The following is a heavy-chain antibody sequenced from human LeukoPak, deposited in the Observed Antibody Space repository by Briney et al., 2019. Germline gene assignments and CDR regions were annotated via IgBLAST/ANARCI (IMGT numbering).Heavy chain of an antibody. J-gene: IGHJ2*01. D-gene: IGHD4-17*01. CDR3: ARARGDYGDHYPGWYFDL. Sequence: PSETLSLTCTVSGYSISSGYYWGWIRQPPGKGLEWIGSISHSGSTYYNPSLKSRVTISVDTSKNQFSLRLSSLTAADTAVYYCARARGDYGDHYPGWYFDLWGRGTLVTVSS. CDR2: ISHSGST. V-gene: IGHV4-38-2*02. CDR1: GYSISSGYY.